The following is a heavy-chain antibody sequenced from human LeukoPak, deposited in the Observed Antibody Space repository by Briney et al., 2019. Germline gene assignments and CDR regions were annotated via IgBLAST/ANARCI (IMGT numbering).Heavy chain of an antibody. D-gene: IGHD6-19*01. V-gene: IGHV3-15*01. CDR3: TNYNSGWS. J-gene: IGHJ5*02. CDR2: IKSMPHGGTA. CDR1: GLTFTNAW. Sequence: GGSLRLSCAASGLTFTNAWMSWVRQAPGKGPEWVGRIKSMPHGGTADYSAPVEGRFIISRDDSKNTLYLQMNNLKTEDTAIYYCTNYNSGWSWGQGTLVTASS.